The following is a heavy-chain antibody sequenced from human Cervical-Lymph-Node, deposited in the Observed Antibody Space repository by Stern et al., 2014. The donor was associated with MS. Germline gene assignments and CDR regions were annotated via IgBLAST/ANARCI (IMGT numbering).Heavy chain of an antibody. CDR1: GFSFSDYG. CDR3: AKDLGGNAFDY. J-gene: IGHJ4*02. Sequence: QMQLVQSGGGLVQPGTSLRLSCAASGFSFSDYGIHWVRQAPGKALEWVAVISYDGTHKYYADSVKGRVTISRDNSKNTLSLQINRLRSDDTAVYYCAKDLGGNAFDYWGQGTLVTVSS. D-gene: IGHD4-23*01. CDR2: ISYDGTHK. V-gene: IGHV3-30*18.